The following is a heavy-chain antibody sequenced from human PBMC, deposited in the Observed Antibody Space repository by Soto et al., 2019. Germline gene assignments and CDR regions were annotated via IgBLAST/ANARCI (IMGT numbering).Heavy chain of an antibody. CDR1: GFTYNSYD. J-gene: IGHJ6*02. D-gene: IGHD3-10*01. V-gene: IGHV3-13*01. Sequence: EVQLVESGGGLVQPGGSLRLSCAASGFTYNSYDMIWVRQVPGKGLEWIASMGGAGAREYSGAVKGRFIISRDNAKNCLYLQRDSLRVTDTGVYYCTRATFGVGMDLWGHGTPFTVSS. CDR3: TRATFGVGMDL. CDR2: MGGAGAR.